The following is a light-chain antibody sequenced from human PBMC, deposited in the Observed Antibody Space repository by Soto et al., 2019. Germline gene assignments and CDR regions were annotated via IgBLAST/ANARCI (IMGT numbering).Light chain of an antibody. CDR3: QQRSNWPPGYT. Sequence: EIVLTQSPATLSLSPGERATLSCRASQSVSSYLAWYQQKPGQAPRLLIYDASNSATGIPARFSGSGSGTDFNLTISSLEPEDFAVYYCQQRSNWPPGYTFGQGTKLEIK. V-gene: IGKV3-11*01. CDR2: DAS. J-gene: IGKJ2*01. CDR1: QSVSSY.